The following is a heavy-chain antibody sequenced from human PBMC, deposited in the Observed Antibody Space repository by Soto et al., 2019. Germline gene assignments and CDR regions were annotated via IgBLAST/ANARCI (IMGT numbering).Heavy chain of an antibody. V-gene: IGHV1-8*01. CDR2: MNPSSGNT. Sequence: ASVKVSCKASGYTFTSYDINWVRQATGQGLEWMGWMNPSSGNTGYAQKFQGRVTMTRNTSISTAYMELSSLRSEDTAVYYCARGPPYCSSTSCYGAWFDPWGQGTLVTVSS. CDR1: GYTFTSYD. J-gene: IGHJ5*02. CDR3: ARGPPYCSSTSCYGAWFDP. D-gene: IGHD2-2*01.